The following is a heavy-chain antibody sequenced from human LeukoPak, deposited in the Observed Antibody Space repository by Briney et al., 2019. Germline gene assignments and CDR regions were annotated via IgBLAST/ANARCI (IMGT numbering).Heavy chain of an antibody. CDR2: INPTGGST. D-gene: IGHD3-10*01. Sequence: GGSLRLSCAASGFTFSSYAMSWVRQAPGKGLGWVSAINPTGGSTYYADSVKGRFTISRDNSKNTLYLQMSSLSAEDTAVYYCARTTTPHYYGSGSYALGYWGQGTLVTVPS. CDR3: ARTTTPHYYGSGSYALGY. CDR1: GFTFSSYA. V-gene: IGHV3-23*01. J-gene: IGHJ4*02.